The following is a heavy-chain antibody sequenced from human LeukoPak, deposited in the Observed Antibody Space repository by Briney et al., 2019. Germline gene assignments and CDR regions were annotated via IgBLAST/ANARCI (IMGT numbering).Heavy chain of an antibody. CDR1: GFTFSSYA. CDR2: ISGSGGST. CDR3: AKPIATIFGVVMVAFDI. J-gene: IGHJ3*02. V-gene: IGHV3-23*01. Sequence: GGSLRLSCAASGFTFSSYAMSWVRQAPGKGLEWVSAISGSGGSTYYADSVKGRFTISRDNSKNTLYLQMNSPRAEDTAVYYCAKPIATIFGVVMVAFDIWGQGTMVTVSS. D-gene: IGHD3-3*01.